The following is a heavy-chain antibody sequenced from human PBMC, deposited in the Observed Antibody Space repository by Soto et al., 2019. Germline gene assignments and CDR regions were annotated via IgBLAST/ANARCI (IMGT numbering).Heavy chain of an antibody. V-gene: IGHV1-18*01. CDR3: ARKGAGTNPLGY. CDR2: ISAYNGHT. J-gene: IGHJ4*02. Sequence: QVQLVQSGPEVKKPGASVKVSCKASGYTFTNYGFNWVRQAPGQGLEWMGWISAYNGHTKYSQIFQARVIMTTDTSTSTAYMELRSLTSDDTAVYYCARKGAGTNPLGYWAQGTLVTVSS. CDR1: GYTFTNYG. D-gene: IGHD2-8*01.